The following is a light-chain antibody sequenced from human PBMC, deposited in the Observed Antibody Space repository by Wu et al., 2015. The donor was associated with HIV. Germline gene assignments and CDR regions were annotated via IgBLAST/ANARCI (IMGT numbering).Light chain of an antibody. V-gene: IGKV3-15*01. CDR1: QSVSSN. Sequence: EIVMTQSPATLSVSPGERVTLSCRASQSVSSNLAWYQQKPGQAPRLLISGASTRATGIPARFSGTGSGTEFTLTISSLQSEDSAVYYCQQYNNRPLTFGGGTKGGDQT. CDR2: GAS. CDR3: QQYNNRPLT. J-gene: IGKJ4*01.